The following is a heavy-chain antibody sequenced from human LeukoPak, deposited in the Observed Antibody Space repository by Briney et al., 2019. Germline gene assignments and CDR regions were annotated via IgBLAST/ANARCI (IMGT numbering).Heavy chain of an antibody. CDR3: ARDPNPGGFGEVDY. Sequence: SETLSLTCTVSGDSISSSSDYWGWIRQPPGKGLEWIASIYYSGSTYYSPSLKSRVTISVDTSKSQFSLKLISVTAADTAVYYCARDPNPGGFGEVDYWGPGTLVTVSS. CDR1: GDSISSSSDY. V-gene: IGHV4-39*07. D-gene: IGHD3-10*01. J-gene: IGHJ4*02. CDR2: IYYSGST.